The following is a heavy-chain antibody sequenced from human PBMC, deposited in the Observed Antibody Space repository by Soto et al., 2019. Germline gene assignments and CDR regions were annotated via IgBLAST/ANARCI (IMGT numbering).Heavy chain of an antibody. CDR3: AGGLDYYYGMDV. J-gene: IGHJ6*02. CDR1: GFTFSRYW. D-gene: IGHD3-16*01. CDR2: IDSDGSST. V-gene: IGHV3-74*01. Sequence: XGSLRLSCAASGFTFSRYWMHWVRQAPGKGLVWVSRIDSDGSSTSYADSLKGRFTISRDNTKNTLYLQMNSLRAEDTAVYYCAGGLDYYYGMDVWGQGTTVTVSS.